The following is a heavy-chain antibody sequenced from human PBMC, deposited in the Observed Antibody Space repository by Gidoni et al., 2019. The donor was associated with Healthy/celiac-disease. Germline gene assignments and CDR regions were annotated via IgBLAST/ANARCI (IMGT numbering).Heavy chain of an antibody. CDR3: ARDSSGYFHWFDP. J-gene: IGHJ5*02. D-gene: IGHD3-22*01. Sequence: QVQLVESGGGVVQPGRSLRLSCAASGFTFSSNGMHWVRQAPGKGLEWVAVIWYDGSNKYYADSVKGRFTISRDNSKNTLYLQMNSLRAEDTAVYYCARDSSGYFHWFDPWGQGTLVTVSS. CDR2: IWYDGSNK. V-gene: IGHV3-33*01. CDR1: GFTFSSNG.